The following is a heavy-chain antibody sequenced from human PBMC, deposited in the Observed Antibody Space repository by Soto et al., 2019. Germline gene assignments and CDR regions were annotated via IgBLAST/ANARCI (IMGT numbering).Heavy chain of an antibody. V-gene: IGHV3-30*18. D-gene: IGHD5-12*01. J-gene: IGHJ4*02. Sequence: PGASLTLSRAASGFNFSSYSMHCVSQDPGKGLEWVGVISYDGSNKYYADSVKGRFTISRDNSKNTLYLQMNSLRAEDTAVYYCAKDSDTTIEGLCDYWGQGT. CDR1: GFNFSSYS. CDR3: AKDSDTTIEGLCDY. CDR2: ISYDGSNK.